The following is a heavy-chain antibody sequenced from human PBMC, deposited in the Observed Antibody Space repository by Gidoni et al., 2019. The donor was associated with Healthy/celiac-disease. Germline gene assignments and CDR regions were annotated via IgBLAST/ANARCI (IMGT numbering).Heavy chain of an antibody. CDR3: ARDFGSGSSDY. D-gene: IGHD3-10*01. CDR1: GCTFSSEG. V-gene: IGHV3-33*01. Sequence: VQLVESGGGVVKPGRSGRPSGAASGCTFSSEGMHWVRQAPGKGLGLLAVIWYDGSNKYYAASVKGRFTISRDNSKNTLYLQMNSLRAEDTAVYYCARDFGSGSSDYWGQGTLVTVSS. J-gene: IGHJ4*02. CDR2: IWYDGSNK.